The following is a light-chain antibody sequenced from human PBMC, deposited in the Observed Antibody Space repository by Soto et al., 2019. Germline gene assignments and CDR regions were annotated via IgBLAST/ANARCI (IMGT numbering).Light chain of an antibody. CDR3: QHYNSYSVA. J-gene: IGKJ1*01. V-gene: IGKV1-5*03. CDR1: QTISSW. CDR2: KAS. Sequence: DIQMTQSPSTLSGSVGDRVTITCRASQTISSWLAWYQQKPGKTPKLLIYKASTLNSGVPSRFSGSGSGTEFTLPISSLQPDDFATYYCQHYNSYSVAFGHGTKVELK.